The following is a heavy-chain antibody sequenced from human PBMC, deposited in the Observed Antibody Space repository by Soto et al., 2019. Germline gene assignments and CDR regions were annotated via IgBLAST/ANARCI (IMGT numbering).Heavy chain of an antibody. J-gene: IGHJ6*02. V-gene: IGHV4-59*01. CDR3: ARETGGIAAAGRDYGMDV. CDR1: GGSISSYY. D-gene: IGHD6-13*01. CDR2: IYYSGST. Sequence: SETLSLTCTVSGGSISSYYWSWIRQPPGKGLEWIGYIYYSGSTNYNPSLKSRVTISVDTSKNQFSLKLSSVTAADTAVYYCARETGGIAAAGRDYGMDVWGQGTTVTVSS.